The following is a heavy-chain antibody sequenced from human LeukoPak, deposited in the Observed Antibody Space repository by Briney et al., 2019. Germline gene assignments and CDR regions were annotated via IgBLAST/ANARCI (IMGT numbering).Heavy chain of an antibody. J-gene: IGHJ4*02. V-gene: IGHV3-30*03. CDR1: GFTFSSYG. CDR2: ISYDGSNK. Sequence: GGSLRLSCAASGFTFSSYGMHWVRQAPGKGLEWVAVISYDGSNKYYADSVKGRFTISRDNSKNTLYLQMNSLRAEDTAVYYCARSPEIVPAAIAYWGQGTLVTVSS. D-gene: IGHD2-2*02. CDR3: ARSPEIVPAAIAY.